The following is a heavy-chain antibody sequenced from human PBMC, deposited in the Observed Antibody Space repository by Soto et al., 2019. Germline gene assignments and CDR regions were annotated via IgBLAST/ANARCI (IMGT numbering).Heavy chain of an antibody. CDR2: IYSGETT. CDR1: GFNVNSDY. Sequence: GGSLRLSCAASGFNVNSDYMNWVRQTPGKGLEWVASIYSGETTYYADSVRGRFTISSDKSKNTLYFQLSSLRIEDTAVYYCTRDGRGLGRLSLFEYWGQGVLVTAPQ. V-gene: IGHV3-53*01. CDR3: TRDGRGLGRLSLFEY. J-gene: IGHJ4*02. D-gene: IGHD2-21*02.